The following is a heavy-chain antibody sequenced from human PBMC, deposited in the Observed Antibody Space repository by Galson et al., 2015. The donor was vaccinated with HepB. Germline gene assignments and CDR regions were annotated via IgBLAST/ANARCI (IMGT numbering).Heavy chain of an antibody. D-gene: IGHD5/OR15-5a*01. CDR3: ARGPGLEFDF. CDR1: GFTFSSYS. Sequence: SLRLSCAASGFTFSSYSMNWVRQAPGKGLEWVSSISSSSYYIYYAYSVEGRFTISRDNAKNSLYLHMNSLRAEDTAVYFCARGPGLEFDFWGQGTLVTVSS. V-gene: IGHV3-21*01. CDR2: ISSSSYYI. J-gene: IGHJ4*02.